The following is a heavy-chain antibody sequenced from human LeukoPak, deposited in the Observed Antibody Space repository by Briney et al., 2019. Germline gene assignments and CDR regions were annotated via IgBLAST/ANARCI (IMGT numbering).Heavy chain of an antibody. V-gene: IGHV3-15*01. CDR2: IKSKVDGETT. CDR1: GFTFSNLW. D-gene: IGHD1-1*01. J-gene: IGHJ4*02. CDR3: IRGGANSPFDY. Sequence: GGSLRLSCAASGFTFSNLWMTWVRQAPGKGLEWVGRIKSKVDGETTDYAAPVKGRFTISRDDSKSIAYLQMNSLKTEDTAVYYCIRGGANSPFDYWGQGTLVTVSS.